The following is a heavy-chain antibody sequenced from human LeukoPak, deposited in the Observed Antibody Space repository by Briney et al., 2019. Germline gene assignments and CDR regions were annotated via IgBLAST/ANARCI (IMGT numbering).Heavy chain of an antibody. J-gene: IGHJ4*02. CDR1: GFTFSSRW. CDR3: SDFDY. V-gene: IGHV3-74*03. Sequence: GGSLRLSCAASGFTFSSRWMHWVRQAPGKGLVWVAQINNEGSGTMYADSVKGRVTISTDNAKNTLYLQMNSLRAEDTAVYYCSDFDYWGQGTLVTVSS. CDR2: INNEGSGT.